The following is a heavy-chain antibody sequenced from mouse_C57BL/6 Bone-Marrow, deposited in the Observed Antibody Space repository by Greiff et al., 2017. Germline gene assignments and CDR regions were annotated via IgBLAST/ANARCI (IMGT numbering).Heavy chain of an antibody. Sequence: EVHLVESGGGLVKPGGSLKLSCAASGFTFSSYTMSWVRQTPEKRLEWVATISGGGGNTYYPDSVKGRFTISRDNAKNTLYLQMSSLRSEDTALYYCARHEGHWYFDVWGTGTTVTVSS. CDR1: GFTFSSYT. CDR2: ISGGGGNT. J-gene: IGHJ1*03. CDR3: ARHEGHWYFDV. V-gene: IGHV5-9*01.